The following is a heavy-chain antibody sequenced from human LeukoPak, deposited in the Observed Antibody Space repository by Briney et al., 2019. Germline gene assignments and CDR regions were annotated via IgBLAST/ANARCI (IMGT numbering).Heavy chain of an antibody. Sequence: GRSLRLSCAASGFTFSSYAMHWVRQAPGKGLEWVAVISYDGSNKYYADSVKGRFTISRDNSKNTLYLQMNSLRAEDTAVYYCAKASSRQQLAHFDYWGQGTLVTVSS. J-gene: IGHJ4*02. V-gene: IGHV3-30-3*01. CDR1: GFTFSSYA. CDR2: ISYDGSNK. D-gene: IGHD6-6*01. CDR3: AKASSRQQLAHFDY.